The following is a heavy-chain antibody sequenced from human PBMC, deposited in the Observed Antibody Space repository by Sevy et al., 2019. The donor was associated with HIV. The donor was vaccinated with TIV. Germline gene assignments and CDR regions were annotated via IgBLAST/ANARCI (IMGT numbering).Heavy chain of an antibody. D-gene: IGHD3-22*01. V-gene: IGHV1-24*01. CDR3: ASGREYYYGNSGYFDY. CDR1: GYTLTKLS. J-gene: IGHJ4*02. CDR2: FDPEDGET. Sequence: ASVKVSCKVSGYTLTKLSMHWVRQAPGKGLEWMGGFDPEDGETIYAQKFQDRITMTEDTSTDTAYMELNSLRSEDTAVYHCASGREYYYGNSGYFDYWGQGTLVTVSS.